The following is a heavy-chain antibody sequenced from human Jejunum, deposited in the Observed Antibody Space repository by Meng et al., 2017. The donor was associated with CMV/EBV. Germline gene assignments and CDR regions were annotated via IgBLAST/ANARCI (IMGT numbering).Heavy chain of an antibody. CDR1: GYTFIDYY. D-gene: IGHD3-16*01. CDR2: INPNTGGT. V-gene: IGHV1-2*02. CDR3: ARDWGAYTDYFFDY. Sequence: GYTFIDYYIFWVRQAPGQGLEWMGWINPNTGGTTYSQKFQGRVTMTRDTSISTAYMEVARLRSDDTAVYYCARDWGAYTDYFFDYWGQGTLVTVSS. J-gene: IGHJ4*02.